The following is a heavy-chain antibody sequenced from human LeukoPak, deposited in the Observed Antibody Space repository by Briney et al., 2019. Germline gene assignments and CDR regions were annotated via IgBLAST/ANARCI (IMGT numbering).Heavy chain of an antibody. J-gene: IGHJ6*02. Sequence: GGSLRLSSAASGFTFSSYGMHWVRQAPGKGLEWVAVIWYDGSNKYYADSVKGRFTISRDNSKNTLYLQMNSLRAEDTAVYYCARDHNYYDSSGYYPAYYYYYGMDVWGQGTTVTVSS. CDR3: ARDHNYYDSSGYYPAYYYYYGMDV. V-gene: IGHV3-33*01. D-gene: IGHD3-22*01. CDR2: IWYDGSNK. CDR1: GFTFSSYG.